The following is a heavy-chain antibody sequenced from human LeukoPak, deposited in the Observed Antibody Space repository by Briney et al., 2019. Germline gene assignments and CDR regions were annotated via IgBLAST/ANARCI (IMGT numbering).Heavy chain of an antibody. CDR1: GGSISSSSHY. Sequence: SETLSLTCTVSGGSISSSSHYWGWIRQPPGKGLEWIGEINHSGGTNYNPSLKSRVTISVDTSKNQFSLKLSSVTAADTAVYYCARVAVGSGWTNYYYYYMDVWGKGTTVTVSS. CDR3: ARVAVGSGWTNYYYYYMDV. D-gene: IGHD6-19*01. V-gene: IGHV4-39*07. J-gene: IGHJ6*03. CDR2: INHSGGT.